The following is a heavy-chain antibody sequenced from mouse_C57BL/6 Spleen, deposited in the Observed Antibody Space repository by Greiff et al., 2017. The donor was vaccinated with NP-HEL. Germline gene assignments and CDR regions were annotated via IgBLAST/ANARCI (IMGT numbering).Heavy chain of an antibody. CDR1: GYTFSDYN. CDR3: ARLTAQATGFAY. Sequence: EVKLMESGPELVKPGASVKMSCKASGYTFSDYNMHWVKQSHGKSLEWIGYINPNNGGTSYNQKFKGKATLTVNKSSSTAYMELRSLTSEDSAVYYCARLTAQATGFAYWGQGTLVTVSA. D-gene: IGHD3-2*02. J-gene: IGHJ3*01. CDR2: INPNNGGT. V-gene: IGHV1-22*01.